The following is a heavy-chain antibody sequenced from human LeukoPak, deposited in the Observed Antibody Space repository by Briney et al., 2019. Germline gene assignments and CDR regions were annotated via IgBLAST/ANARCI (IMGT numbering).Heavy chain of an antibody. CDR1: GGSFSGYY. CDR3: ASGTSGYAYEDYFDY. V-gene: IGHV4-34*01. J-gene: IGHJ4*02. Sequence: SETLSLTCAVYGGSFSGYYWSWIRQPPGKGLEWIGEINHSGSTIYNPSLKSRVTISLDMSKNQFSLKLSSVTAADTAVYYCASGTSGYAYEDYFDYWGQGTLVTVSS. CDR2: INHSGST. D-gene: IGHD5-12*01.